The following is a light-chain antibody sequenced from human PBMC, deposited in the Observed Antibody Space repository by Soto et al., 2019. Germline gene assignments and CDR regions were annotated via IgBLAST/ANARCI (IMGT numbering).Light chain of an antibody. Sequence: DIVMTQSPLSLPVTPGEPASISCRSSQSLLHSNGYNYLDWYLQKPGQSPLLLIDLGSNRASGVHDRFSGSGSGTDFTLKISRVEAEDVGVYYCMQALQTTPTFGQGTKVEIK. CDR1: QSLLHSNGYNY. CDR3: MQALQTTPT. CDR2: LGS. J-gene: IGKJ1*01. V-gene: IGKV2-28*01.